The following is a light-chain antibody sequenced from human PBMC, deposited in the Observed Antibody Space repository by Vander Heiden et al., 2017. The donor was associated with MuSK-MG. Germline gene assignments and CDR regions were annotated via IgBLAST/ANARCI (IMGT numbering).Light chain of an antibody. J-gene: IGLJ2*01. CDR1: NSNIGRSA. Sequence: SLLTPPPSASVTPGQRVTISWSGTNSNIGRSAGDWYQQVPGTAPKHLINSDDQRPSGVPDRFSGAKSGTTAALAVSGRQSEEEADDYCSVWDDSRNAVIFGGGTKLTVL. CDR3: SVWDDSRNAVI. CDR2: SDD. V-gene: IGLV1-44*01.